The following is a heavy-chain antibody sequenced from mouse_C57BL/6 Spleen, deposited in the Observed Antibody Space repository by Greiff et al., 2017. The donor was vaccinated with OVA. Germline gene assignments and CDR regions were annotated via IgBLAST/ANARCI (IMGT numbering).Heavy chain of an antibody. V-gene: IGHV1-55*01. CDR1: GYTFTSYW. CDR2: IYPGSGST. CDR3: ARERGGNYVLYYFDY. Sequence: VQLQQPGAELVKPGASVKMSCKASGYTFTSYWITWVKQRPGQGLEWIGDIYPGSGSTNYNEKFKSKATLTVDTSSSTAYMQLSSLTSEDSAVYYCARERGGNYVLYYFDYWGQGTTLTVSS. J-gene: IGHJ2*01. D-gene: IGHD2-1*01.